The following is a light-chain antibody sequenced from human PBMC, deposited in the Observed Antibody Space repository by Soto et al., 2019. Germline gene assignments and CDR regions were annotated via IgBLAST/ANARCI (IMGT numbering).Light chain of an antibody. CDR3: ASWNYSLNGVV. J-gene: IGLJ2*01. CDR1: SSNIGGNI. V-gene: IGLV1-44*01. CDR2: SNN. Sequence: QSVLTQPPSASGTPGQRVTISCSGSSSNIGGNIVNWYQQPPGTAPKLLIHSNNQRPSGVPDRFSGSKSGTSASLAISGLQSEDEADYYCASWNYSLNGVVFGGGTKLTVL.